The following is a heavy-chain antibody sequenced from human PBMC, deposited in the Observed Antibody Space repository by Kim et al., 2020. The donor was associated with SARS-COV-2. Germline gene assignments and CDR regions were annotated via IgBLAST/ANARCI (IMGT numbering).Heavy chain of an antibody. CDR3: AKENPSGWTSFDY. CDR2: IDPNSGGT. V-gene: IGHV1-2*06. Sequence: ASVKVSCKASGYMFTNYYIHWVRQAPGQGLEWMGRIDPNSGGTSYAQKFQERVSMTRDPSISTVYMELTRLRSDDTAVYFCAKENPSGWTSFDYWGQGTLVTVSS. D-gene: IGHD6-19*01. J-gene: IGHJ4*02. CDR1: GYMFTNYY.